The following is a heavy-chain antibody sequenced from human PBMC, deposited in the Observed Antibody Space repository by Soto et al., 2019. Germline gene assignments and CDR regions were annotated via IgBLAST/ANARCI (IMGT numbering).Heavy chain of an antibody. Sequence: VQLVESGGGVVQPGRSLRLSCAASGFTFSDYAMHWVRQAPGKGLEWVAVVSHDGRNTHYADSVKGRFTISRDSSKNRCSLEITSLRAGYTADYDCAKGGRQWLVAADFNFWGPGAVVTFSS. V-gene: IGHV3-30*18. CDR3: AKGGRQWLVAADFNF. J-gene: IGHJ4*02. CDR2: VSHDGRNT. CDR1: GFTFSDYA. D-gene: IGHD6-19*01.